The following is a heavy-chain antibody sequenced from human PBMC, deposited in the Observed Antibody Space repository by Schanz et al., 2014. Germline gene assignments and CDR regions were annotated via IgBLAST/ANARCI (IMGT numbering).Heavy chain of an antibody. D-gene: IGHD3-9*01. V-gene: IGHV3-33*08. J-gene: IGHJ4*02. CDR1: GFTLSSYA. CDR2: IWNNGVTK. Sequence: QVQLVESGGGVVQPGRSLRLSCAAYGFTLSSYAMHWVRQAPGKGLEWVAVIWNNGVTKYYADSVRGRFTISRDRFQNTLYLRMSSLRAEDTAVYYCAKQIHYDILTVTRNWGQGTLVTVSS. CDR3: AKQIHYDILTVTRN.